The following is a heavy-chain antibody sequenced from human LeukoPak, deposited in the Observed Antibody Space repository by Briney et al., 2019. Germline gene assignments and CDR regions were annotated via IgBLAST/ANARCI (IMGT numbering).Heavy chain of an antibody. CDR3: ARDPYYYDSSGYTYFDY. CDR2: IIPILGIA. D-gene: IGHD3-22*01. CDR1: GGTFSSYA. V-gene: IGHV1-69*04. J-gene: IGHJ4*02. Sequence: SVTVSCKASGGTFSSYAISWVRQAPGQGLEWMGRIIPILGIANYAQKFQGRVTITADKSTSTAYMELSSLRSEDTAVYYCARDPYYYDSSGYTYFDYWGQGTLVTVSS.